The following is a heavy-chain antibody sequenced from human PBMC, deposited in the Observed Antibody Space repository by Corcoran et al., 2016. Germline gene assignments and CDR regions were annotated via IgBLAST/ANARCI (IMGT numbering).Heavy chain of an antibody. J-gene: IGHJ6*02. Sequence: QVQLQPWGAGLLKPSETLSLTCAVYGGSFSGYYWSWIRQPPGKGLEWIGEINHSGSTNYNPSLKSRVTISVDTSKNQFSLKRSSVTAADTAVYYCARGVRGSSSWYGRKDAYYYYYGMDVWGQGTTVTVSS. D-gene: IGHD6-13*01. CDR1: GGSFSGYY. CDR2: INHSGST. CDR3: ARGVRGSSSWYGRKDAYYYYYGMDV. V-gene: IGHV4-34*01.